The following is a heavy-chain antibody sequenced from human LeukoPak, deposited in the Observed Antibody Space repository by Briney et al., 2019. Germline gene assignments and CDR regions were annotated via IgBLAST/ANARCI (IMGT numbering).Heavy chain of an antibody. CDR3: AREGDYYGSGSYWDY. D-gene: IGHD3-10*01. CDR2: IYYSGST. Sequence: SETLSLTCTVSGGSISSGGYYWSWIRPHPGKGLEWIGYIYYSGSTYYNPSLKSRVTISVDTSKNQFSLKLSSVTAADTAVYYCAREGDYYGSGSYWDYWGQGTLVTVSS. V-gene: IGHV4-31*03. J-gene: IGHJ4*02. CDR1: GGSISSGGYY.